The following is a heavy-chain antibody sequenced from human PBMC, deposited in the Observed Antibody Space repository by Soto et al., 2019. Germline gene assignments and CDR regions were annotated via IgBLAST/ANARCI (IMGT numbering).Heavy chain of an antibody. D-gene: IGHD3-9*01. CDR1: GGTFSSYA. CDR2: IIPIFGTA. CDR3: ARGSPPRAYDILTGYYPPYYYYGMDV. V-gene: IGHV1-69*13. Sequence: SVKVSCKASGGTFSSYAISWVRQAPGQGLEWMGGIIPIFGTANYAQKFQVRVTITADESTSTAYMELSSLRSEDTAVYYCARGSPPRAYDILTGYYPPYYYYGMDVWGQGTTVTVS. J-gene: IGHJ6*02.